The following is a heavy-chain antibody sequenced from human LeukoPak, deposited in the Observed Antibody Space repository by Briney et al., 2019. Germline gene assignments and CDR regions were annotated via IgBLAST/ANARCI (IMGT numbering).Heavy chain of an antibody. CDR1: GYTFTSYG. V-gene: IGHV1-18*01. J-gene: IGHJ3*02. CDR3: ARETYYYDSSGSSYAFDI. Sequence: ASVKVSCKASGYTFTSYGISWVRQAPGQGLEWMGWISAYNGNTNYAQKLQGRVTMTRDTSISTAYMELSRLRSDDTAVYYCARETYYYDSSGSSYAFDIWGQGTMVTVSS. D-gene: IGHD3-22*01. CDR2: ISAYNGNT.